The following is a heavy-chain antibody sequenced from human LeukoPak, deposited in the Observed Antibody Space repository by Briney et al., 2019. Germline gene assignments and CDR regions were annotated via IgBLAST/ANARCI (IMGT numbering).Heavy chain of an antibody. V-gene: IGHV4-59*08. Sequence: SETLSLTCTVSGGSISSYYWSWIRQPPGKGLEWIGCIYYSGSTEYNPSLKSRVTVSVDTSKNQFSLKLSSVTAADTAVYYCATNEWSGYYFEYWGQGTLVPVSS. CDR1: GGSISSYY. D-gene: IGHD3-3*01. CDR2: IYYSGST. J-gene: IGHJ4*02. CDR3: ATNEWSGYYFEY.